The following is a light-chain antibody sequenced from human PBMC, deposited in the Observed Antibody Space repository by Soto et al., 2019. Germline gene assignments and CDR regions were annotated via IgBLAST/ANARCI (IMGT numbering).Light chain of an antibody. CDR1: QSVSSY. J-gene: IGKJ4*01. Sequence: EIVLTHSPATLSLSPGERATLSFRASQSVSSYLAWYQQKPGQAPRLLIYDASNRATGIPARFSGSGSGTDFTLTISSLEPEDFAVYYCQQRSNWPPSFGGGTKVDIK. V-gene: IGKV3-11*01. CDR3: QQRSNWPPS. CDR2: DAS.